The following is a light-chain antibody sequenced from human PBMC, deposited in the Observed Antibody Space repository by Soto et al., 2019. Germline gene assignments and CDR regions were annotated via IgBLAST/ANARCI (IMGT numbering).Light chain of an antibody. J-gene: IGKJ4*01. CDR3: QQHNKWPLT. Sequence: IVMTQSPATLSVSPGEGATLSCRASETISRDLAWYQQKPGQSPRLLIFGAFTRATGVPVRFSGSGSGTEFTLTVSSLQSEDVAVYFCQQHNKWPLTFGGGTRVEIK. CDR1: ETISRD. V-gene: IGKV3D-15*01. CDR2: GAF.